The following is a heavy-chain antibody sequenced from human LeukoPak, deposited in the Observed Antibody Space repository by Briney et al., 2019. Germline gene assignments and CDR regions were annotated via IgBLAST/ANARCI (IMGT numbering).Heavy chain of an antibody. CDR2: ISGSGGST. J-gene: IGHJ4*02. Sequence: PGGSLRLSCAASGFTFSGSAMHWVRQASGKGLEWVSAISGSGGSTYYADSVKGRFTISRDNSKNTPYLQMNSLRAEDTAVYYCAKDSDPKLLWVGEPPSPLDDGGQGTLVTVSS. V-gene: IGHV3-23*01. CDR3: AKDSDPKLLWVGEPPSPLDD. CDR1: GFTFSGSA. D-gene: IGHD3-10*01.